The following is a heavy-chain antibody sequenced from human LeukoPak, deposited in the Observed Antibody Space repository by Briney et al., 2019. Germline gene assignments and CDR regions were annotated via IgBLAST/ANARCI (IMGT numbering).Heavy chain of an antibody. J-gene: IGHJ4*02. CDR2: IYHSGST. V-gene: IGHV4-39*01. Sequence: PSETLSLTCTVSGGSISSSSYYWGWIRQPPGKGLEWIGSIYHSGSTYYNPSLKSRVTISVDTSKNQFSLKLSSVTAADTAVYYCARRGYDYVWGSYRPFDYWGQGTLVTVSS. D-gene: IGHD3-16*02. CDR3: ARRGYDYVWGSYRPFDY. CDR1: GGSISSSSYY.